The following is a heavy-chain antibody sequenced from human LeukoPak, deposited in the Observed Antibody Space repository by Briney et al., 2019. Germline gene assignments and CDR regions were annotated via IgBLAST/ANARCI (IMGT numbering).Heavy chain of an antibody. Sequence: SETLSLTCAVYGGSFSGYYWSWIRQAPGKGLDWIGEINHIGNPNYNPSLTSRVIISVDTSKNQLSLMLSSVTAADTAVYFCARGLHYYYYMDVWGTGTTVTVSS. V-gene: IGHV4-34*01. J-gene: IGHJ6*03. CDR1: GGSFSGYY. CDR2: INHIGNP. CDR3: ARGLHYYYYMDV.